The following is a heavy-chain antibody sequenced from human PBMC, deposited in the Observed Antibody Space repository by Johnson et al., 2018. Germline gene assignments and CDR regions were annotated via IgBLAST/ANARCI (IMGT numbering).Heavy chain of an antibody. D-gene: IGHD3-16*02. CDR1: GGSISSSSYY. Sequence: QVQLQESGPGLVKPSETLSLTCTVSGGSISSSSYYWGWIRQPPGKGLEWIGRIYYSGSTYYNPPLKSRVTISVDTSHNHFSLQPTAVTAAATAVYYCARPSFGGVIVPYYYYYGMDVWGQGTTVTVSS. J-gene: IGHJ6*02. CDR3: ARPSFGGVIVPYYYYYGMDV. V-gene: IGHV4-39*02. CDR2: IYYSGST.